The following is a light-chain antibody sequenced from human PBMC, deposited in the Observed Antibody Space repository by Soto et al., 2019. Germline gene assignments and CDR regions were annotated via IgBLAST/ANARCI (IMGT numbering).Light chain of an antibody. CDR2: DDN. J-gene: IGLJ2*01. CDR1: NIGSKG. V-gene: IGLV3-21*02. CDR3: QVWDSSSDPPGG. Sequence: SYELTQPPSVSVAPGQTARITCGGNNIGSKGVHWYQQKPCQAPVLVVYDDNDRPSGSPERFSGSNSGNTATLTISRVEARDEADYYCQVWDSSSDPPGGFGGGTKLTVL.